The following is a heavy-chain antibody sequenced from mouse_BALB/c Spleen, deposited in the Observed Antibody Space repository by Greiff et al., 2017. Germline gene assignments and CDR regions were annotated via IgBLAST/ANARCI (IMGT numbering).Heavy chain of an antibody. V-gene: IGHV7-3*02. CDR2: IRNKANGYTT. CDR3: ARDKGGYYVGPYAMDY. Sequence: EVKLEESGGGLVQPGGSLRLSCATSGFTFTDYYMSWVRQPPGKALEWLGFIRNKANGYTTEYSASVKGRFTISRDNSQSILYLQMNTLRAEDSATYYCARDKGGYYVGPYAMDYWGQGTSVTVSS. D-gene: IGHD2-3*01. CDR1: GFTFTDYY. J-gene: IGHJ4*01.